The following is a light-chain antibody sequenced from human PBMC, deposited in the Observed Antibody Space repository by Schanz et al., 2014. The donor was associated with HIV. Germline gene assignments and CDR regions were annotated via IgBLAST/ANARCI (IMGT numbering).Light chain of an antibody. CDR3: QHRSNWPA. V-gene: IGKV3-11*01. Sequence: EIVLTQSPATLSLSPGERATLSCRASQSVSSYLAWYQQKPGQAPRLLIFDASNRATGTPARFSGSGSGTDFTLTINSLDPEDFAVYYCQHRSNWPAFGGGTKVEI. CDR2: DAS. J-gene: IGKJ4*01. CDR1: QSVSSY.